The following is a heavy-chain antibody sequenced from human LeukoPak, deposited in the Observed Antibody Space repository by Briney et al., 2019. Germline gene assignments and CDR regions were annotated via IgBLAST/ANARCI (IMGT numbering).Heavy chain of an antibody. D-gene: IGHD5-24*01. J-gene: IGHJ4*02. CDR1: GGSISSGSYY. CDR3: AREEGWLQFWGPTRGATFDY. V-gene: IGHV4-61*02. Sequence: SQTLSLTCTVSGGSISSGSYYWSWIRQPAGKGLEWIGRIYTSGSTNYNPSLKSRVTISVDTSKNQFSLKLSSVTAADTAVYYCAREEGWLQFWGPTRGATFDYWGQGTLVTVSS. CDR2: IYTSGST.